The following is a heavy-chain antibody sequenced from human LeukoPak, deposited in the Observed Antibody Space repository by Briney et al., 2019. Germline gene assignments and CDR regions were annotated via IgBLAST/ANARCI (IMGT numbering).Heavy chain of an antibody. CDR1: GGSISSSNYY. J-gene: IGHJ5*02. Sequence: SETLSLTCTVTGGSISSSNYYWGWVRQPPGKGLECIGSVYYSGNTYYNPSLKSRVTISVDTSKNRFSLKLSSVTAADTAVYYCARAVTSSSSWYKWVNWFDPWGQGTLVTVSS. D-gene: IGHD6-13*01. CDR3: ARAVTSSSSWYKWVNWFDP. V-gene: IGHV4-39*07. CDR2: VYYSGNT.